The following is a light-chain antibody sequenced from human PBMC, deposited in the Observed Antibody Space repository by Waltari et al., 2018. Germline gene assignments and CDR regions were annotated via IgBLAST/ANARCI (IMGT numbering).Light chain of an antibody. CDR3: QQGSILPLT. V-gene: IGKV3-11*01. CDR1: ESVHKY. J-gene: IGKJ4*01. CDR2: DTS. Sequence: EVVLTQSPVTLSLSAGERASLSCRASESVHKYLAWYQQRPGQPPRLLIYDTSNRAAGVPGRFSGSGYGTDFTLTITSLEAEDFAVYFCQQGSILPLTFGGGTRVEIK.